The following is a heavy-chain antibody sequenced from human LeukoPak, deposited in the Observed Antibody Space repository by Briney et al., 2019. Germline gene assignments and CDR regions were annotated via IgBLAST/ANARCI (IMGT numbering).Heavy chain of an antibody. CDR3: AREIAYYYDSSGSAFDI. CDR1: GFTFSSYS. Sequence: GGSLRLSCAASGFTFSSYSMNWVRQAPGKGLEWVSYISSSSTIYYADSVKGRFTISRDNAKNSLYLQMNSLRAEDTAVYYCAREIAYYYDSSGSAFDIWGQGTMVTVSS. D-gene: IGHD3-22*01. V-gene: IGHV3-48*01. J-gene: IGHJ3*02. CDR2: ISSSSTI.